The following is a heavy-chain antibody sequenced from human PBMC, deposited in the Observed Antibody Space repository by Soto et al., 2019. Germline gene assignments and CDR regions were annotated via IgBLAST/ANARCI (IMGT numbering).Heavy chain of an antibody. CDR1: GGSFSGYY. CDR2: INHSGST. J-gene: IGHJ4*02. Sequence: QVQLQQWGAGLLKPSETLSLTCAVYGGSFSGYYWSWIRQPPGKGLEWIGEINHSGSTNYNPSLKSRVTISVDTSKYQFSLKLSSVTAADTAVYYCASSGTYCGGDCYPDYWGQGTLVTVSS. D-gene: IGHD2-21*02. V-gene: IGHV4-34*01. CDR3: ASSGTYCGGDCYPDY.